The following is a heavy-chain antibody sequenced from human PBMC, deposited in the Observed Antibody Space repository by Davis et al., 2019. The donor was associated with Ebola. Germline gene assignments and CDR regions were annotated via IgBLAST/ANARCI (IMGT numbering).Heavy chain of an antibody. J-gene: IGHJ5*02. V-gene: IGHV4-34*01. D-gene: IGHD6-13*01. CDR3: ARASSSWYWNWFDP. Sequence: ETLSLTCTVSGGSISSYYWSWIRQPPGKGLEWIGEINHSGSTNYNPSLKSRVTISVDTSKNQFSLKLSSVTAADTAVYYCARASSSWYWNWFDPWGQGTLVTVSS. CDR1: GGSISSYY. CDR2: INHSGST.